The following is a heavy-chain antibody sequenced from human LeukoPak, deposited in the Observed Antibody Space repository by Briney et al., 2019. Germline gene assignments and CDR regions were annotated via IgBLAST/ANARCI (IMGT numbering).Heavy chain of an antibody. CDR3: AKDGGLWVSAHWGDS. CDR1: GFTFSSYT. CDR2: ITTSDGNT. D-gene: IGHD7-27*01. Sequence: GGSLRLSCAASGFTFSSYTMSWVRQAPGKGLKWVSTITTSDGNTYYADSVKGRFTVSRDNSKNTLFLQMNSLRAEDTAVYYCAKDGGLWVSAHWGDSWGRGTLVTVS. J-gene: IGHJ4*02. V-gene: IGHV3-23*01.